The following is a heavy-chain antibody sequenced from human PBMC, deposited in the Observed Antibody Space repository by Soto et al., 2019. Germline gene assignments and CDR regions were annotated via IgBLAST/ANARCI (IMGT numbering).Heavy chain of an antibody. D-gene: IGHD5-18*01. CDR3: ARGLIAGVTTD. Sequence: QVQLQQWGAGLLKPSETLSLTCAVYGGSFSGYYWSWIRQPPGKGLEWIGESNHVGSTNYNPSLKRRVTMSVDPSKNQFSLRLTSVTAADTAVYYCARGLIAGVTTDWGQGTLVIVSS. CDR2: SNHVGST. CDR1: GGSFSGYY. J-gene: IGHJ4*02. V-gene: IGHV4-34*01.